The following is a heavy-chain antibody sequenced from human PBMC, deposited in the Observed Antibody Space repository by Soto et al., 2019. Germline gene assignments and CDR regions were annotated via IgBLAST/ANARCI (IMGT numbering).Heavy chain of an antibody. D-gene: IGHD2-2*01. CDR1: GYTFTNYA. Sequence: QVQVVQSGAEVQKPGASVKISCKASGYTFTNYAIHWVRRAPGQRLEWMGWINAGNGDTKYSQKFQGKVTITRDTSASTAYMDLRSLRSEDTAVYFCATGYCSSTSCQYDLDYWGQGTLVTVSS. J-gene: IGHJ4*02. CDR2: INAGNGDT. CDR3: ATGYCSSTSCQYDLDY. V-gene: IGHV1-3*01.